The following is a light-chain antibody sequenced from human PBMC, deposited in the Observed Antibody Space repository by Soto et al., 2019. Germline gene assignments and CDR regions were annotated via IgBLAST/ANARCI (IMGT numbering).Light chain of an antibody. CDR1: SSDVGGYNY. J-gene: IGLJ1*01. CDR2: DVS. Sequence: QSVLTQPRSVSGSPGQSVTISCTGTSSDVGGYNYVSWYQQHPGKAPKLMIYDVSERPSGVPDRFSGSKSGNTASLTISGLQAEDEADYYCCSYAGSYTFVFAPGTTVTVL. CDR3: CSYAGSYTFV. V-gene: IGLV2-11*01.